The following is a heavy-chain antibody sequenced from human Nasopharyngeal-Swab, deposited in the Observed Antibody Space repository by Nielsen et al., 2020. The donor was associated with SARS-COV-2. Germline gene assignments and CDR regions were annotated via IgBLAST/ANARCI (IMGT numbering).Heavy chain of an antibody. D-gene: IGHD5-24*01. Sequence: ASVKVSCKASGYTFTGYYMHWVRQAPGQGLEWVGRINPNSGGTNYAQKFQGRVTMTRDTSISTAYMELSRLRSDDTAVYYCASPRNRDGYNSFDYWGQGTLVTVSS. CDR1: GYTFTGYY. CDR2: INPNSGGT. CDR3: ASPRNRDGYNSFDY. V-gene: IGHV1-2*06. J-gene: IGHJ4*02.